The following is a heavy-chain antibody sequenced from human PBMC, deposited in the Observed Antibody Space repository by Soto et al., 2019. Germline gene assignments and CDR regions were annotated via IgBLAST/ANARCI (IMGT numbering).Heavy chain of an antibody. CDR2: ISYDGGTK. CDR3: AKQFSGWSYYFEY. J-gene: IGHJ4*02. V-gene: IGHV3-30-3*02. Sequence: QVQLVESGGGVVQPGRSLRLSCAASGFTFSTNAMHWVRQAPGKGLEWVAVISYDGGTKYYADSVKGRFTISRDNAKNTLYLQMNSLRAQDTGVYYCAKQFSGWSYYFEYWCPGTRVTFSS. CDR1: GFTFSTNA. D-gene: IGHD6-19*01.